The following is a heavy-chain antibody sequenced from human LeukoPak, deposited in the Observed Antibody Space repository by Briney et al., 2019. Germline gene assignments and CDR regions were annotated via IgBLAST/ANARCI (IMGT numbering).Heavy chain of an antibody. CDR2: ISWNSGSI. CDR3: AKAYYYDSSGYIDY. D-gene: IGHD3-22*01. CDR1: GFTFSSYA. Sequence: SLRLSCAASGFTFSSYAMHWVRQAPGKGLEWVSGISWNSGSIGYADSVKGRFTISRDNAKNSLFLQMNSLRGEDTAFYYCAKAYYYDSSGYIDYWGQGTLVTVSS. V-gene: IGHV3-9*01. J-gene: IGHJ4*02.